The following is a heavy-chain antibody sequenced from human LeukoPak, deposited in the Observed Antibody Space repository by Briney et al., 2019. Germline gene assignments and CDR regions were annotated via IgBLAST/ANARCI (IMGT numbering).Heavy chain of an antibody. V-gene: IGHV3-20*01. CDR2: INWNGGST. Sequence: GGSLRLSCAASGFTFDDYGMSWVRQAPGKGLEWVSGINWNGGSTGYADSVKGRFTISRDNAKNSLYLQMNSLRAEDTALYHCARRAYSNYADYMDVWGKGTTVTVSS. CDR3: ARRAYSNYADYMDV. D-gene: IGHD4-11*01. CDR1: GFTFDDYG. J-gene: IGHJ6*03.